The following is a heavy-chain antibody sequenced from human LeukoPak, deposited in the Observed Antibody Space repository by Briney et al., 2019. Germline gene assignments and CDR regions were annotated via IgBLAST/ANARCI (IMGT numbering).Heavy chain of an antibody. V-gene: IGHV4-59*01. J-gene: IGHJ5*02. CDR2: IYYSGST. D-gene: IGHD2-2*01. CDR3: ARDPAQFSITRGFDP. Sequence: PSETLSLTCTVSGDSLSTYYWSWIRQPPGKGLEWIGYIYYSGSTNYSPSLKSRVTISVDTSKNQFSLKLCSVTAADTAVYYCARDPAQFSITRGFDPWGQGTLVTVSS. CDR1: GDSLSTYY.